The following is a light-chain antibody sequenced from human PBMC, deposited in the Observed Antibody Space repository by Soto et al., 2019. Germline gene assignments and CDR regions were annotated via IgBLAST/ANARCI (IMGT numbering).Light chain of an antibody. CDR2: EVF. J-gene: IGLJ2*01. Sequence: QSALTQPASVSGSPGQSITISCTATSTDVGDYKYVSWYQQYPGKAPKLIIYEVFNRPSGVSNRFSGSKSGNTASLIVSGLQTEDEADYYCSSYTISSTLVFGGGTKVTVL. CDR3: SSYTISSTLV. V-gene: IGLV2-14*01. CDR1: STDVGDYKY.